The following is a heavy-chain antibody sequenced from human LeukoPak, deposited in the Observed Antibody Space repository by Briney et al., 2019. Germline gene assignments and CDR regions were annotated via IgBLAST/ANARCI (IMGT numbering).Heavy chain of an antibody. CDR2: ITSSSTTT. CDR3: ARGDRAASGFDY. Sequence: GGSLRLSCAASGFTLNSYGMNWVRQAPGKGLELVSYITSSSTTTHYADAVRRRFTLYRDKYKNPVYLQMTSLRAEDTAVYYCARGDRAASGFDYWGQGTLVTVST. V-gene: IGHV3-48*01. D-gene: IGHD2-15*01. CDR1: GFTLNSYG. J-gene: IGHJ4*02.